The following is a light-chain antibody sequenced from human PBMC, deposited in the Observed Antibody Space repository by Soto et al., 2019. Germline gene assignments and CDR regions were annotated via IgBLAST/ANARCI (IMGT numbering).Light chain of an antibody. Sequence: AIRMTQSPSSLSASTGDRVTITCRASQGISSSLAWYQQKPGKAPKLLIYAASTLQSGVPSRFSGRVSGTDFTLTISCLQSEDFATYYCQQYYSYPFTFGPGTKVYIK. CDR1: QGISSS. CDR3: QQYYSYPFT. J-gene: IGKJ3*01. V-gene: IGKV1-8*01. CDR2: AAS.